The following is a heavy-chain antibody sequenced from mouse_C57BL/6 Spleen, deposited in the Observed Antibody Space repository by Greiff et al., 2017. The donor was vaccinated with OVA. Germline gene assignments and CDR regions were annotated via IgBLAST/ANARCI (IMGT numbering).Heavy chain of an antibody. CDR1: GYTFTSYG. Sequence: QVQLQQSGAELARPGASVKLSCKASGYTFTSYGISWVKQRTGQGLEWIGEIYPRSGNTYYNEKFKGKATLTADKSSSTAYMELRSLTSEDSAVYFCARDGIYYYGSPWYFDVWGTGTTVTVSS. D-gene: IGHD1-1*01. CDR2: IYPRSGNT. J-gene: IGHJ1*03. V-gene: IGHV1-81*01. CDR3: ARDGIYYYGSPWYFDV.